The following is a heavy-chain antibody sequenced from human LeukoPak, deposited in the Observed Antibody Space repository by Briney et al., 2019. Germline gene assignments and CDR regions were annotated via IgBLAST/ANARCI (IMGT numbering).Heavy chain of an antibody. J-gene: IGHJ4*02. CDR1: GGSISSYY. D-gene: IGHD3-22*01. CDR2: IYYSGST. V-gene: IGHV4-59*12. Sequence: SSETLSLTCTVSGGSISSYYWSWIGQPPGKGLEGIGYIYYSGSTNYNPSLKSRVTISVDTSKNQFSLKLSSVTAADTAVYYCARYGGYYYGAHYWGQGTLVTVSS. CDR3: ARYGGYYYGAHY.